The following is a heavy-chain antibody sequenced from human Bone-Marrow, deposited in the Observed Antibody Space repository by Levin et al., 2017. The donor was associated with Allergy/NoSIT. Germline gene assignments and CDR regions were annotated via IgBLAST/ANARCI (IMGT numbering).Heavy chain of an antibody. D-gene: IGHD6-19*01. CDR2: ISNGGNTV. Sequence: PGGSLRLSCEASQFTFRNYGMHWVRQAPGKGLEWVAVISNGGNTVFYADSVRGRFTISRDNSKNTLFLHMDSLREEDTAVYFCAKEFHMYAGGWFFDYWGRGTPVTVSS. V-gene: IGHV3-30*18. CDR3: AKEFHMYAGGWFFDY. J-gene: IGHJ4*02. CDR1: QFTFRNYG.